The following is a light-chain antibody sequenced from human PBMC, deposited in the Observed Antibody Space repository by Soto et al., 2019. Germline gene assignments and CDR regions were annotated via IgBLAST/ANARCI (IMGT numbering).Light chain of an antibody. J-gene: IGKJ4*01. CDR1: QDINSY. Sequence: DVQMTQSPSSLSASVGDRVTITCRASQDINSYLAWYQQKPGNAPKYLIYAASSLQTGVPSRFSGSESGTDLTLTINNLQPEDSATYYCQQYNIYPLTFGGGTKVEIK. CDR3: QQYNIYPLT. CDR2: AAS. V-gene: IGKV1D-16*01.